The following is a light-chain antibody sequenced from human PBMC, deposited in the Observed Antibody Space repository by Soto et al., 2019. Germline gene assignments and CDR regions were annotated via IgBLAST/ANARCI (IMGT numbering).Light chain of an antibody. J-gene: IGKJ4*01. V-gene: IGKV3-11*01. CDR1: QSGSSY. CDR2: DAS. Sequence: EIVFTQSPATRTLTPGERPTLXXRASQSGSSYLSGYQQKPGQAPRXVIFDASTRGTGIPARFSGSGAGTDFTLTISSLEPEDFAVYYCQQRSNWFLAFGGGTKVDIK. CDR3: QQRSNWFLA.